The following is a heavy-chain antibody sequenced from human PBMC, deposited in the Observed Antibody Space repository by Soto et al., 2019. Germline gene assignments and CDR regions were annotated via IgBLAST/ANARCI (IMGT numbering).Heavy chain of an antibody. CDR3: ARGRIGAAF. V-gene: IGHV1-8*01. CDR2: MSPNSGKT. Sequence: ASVKVSCKTSGYTFTDYDVSWVRQASGQGLEWMGWMSPNSGKTGYVEKFQGRVTMTANTSLSTAYMELHSLRSEDTAIYFCARGRIGAAFWGQGTLVTVSS. J-gene: IGHJ4*02. D-gene: IGHD2-15*01. CDR1: GYTFTDYD.